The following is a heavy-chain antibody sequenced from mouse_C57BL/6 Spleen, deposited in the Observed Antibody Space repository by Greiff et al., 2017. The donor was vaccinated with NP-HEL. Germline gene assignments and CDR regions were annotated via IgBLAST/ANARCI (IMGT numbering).Heavy chain of an antibody. CDR2: ISSGGSYT. V-gene: IGHV5-6*01. CDR3: ARHTGTGNYFDY. CDR1: GFTFSSYG. J-gene: IGHJ2*01. D-gene: IGHD4-1*01. Sequence: VQLKQSGGDLVKPGGSLKLPCAASGFTFSSYGMSWVRQTPDKRLEWVATISSGGSYTYYPASVKGRFTCSRDNAKNTLYLQMSSLKSDDTAMYYCARHTGTGNYFDYWGQGTTLTVSS.